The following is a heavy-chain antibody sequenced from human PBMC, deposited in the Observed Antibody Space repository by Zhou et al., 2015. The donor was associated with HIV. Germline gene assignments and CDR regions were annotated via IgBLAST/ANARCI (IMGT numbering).Heavy chain of an antibody. CDR2: IIPIFGTA. J-gene: IGHJ6*03. CDR3: ARGGRGSVVPAAMTYYYYYMDV. CDR1: GGTFSSYA. V-gene: IGHV1-69*01. D-gene: IGHD2-2*01. Sequence: QVQLVQSGAEVKKPGSSVKVSCKASGGTFSSYAISWVRQAPGQGLEWMGGIIPIFGTANYAQKFQGRVTITADESTSTAYMELSSLRSEDTAVYYCARGGRGSVVPAAMTYYYYYMDVWGKGTTVTVSS.